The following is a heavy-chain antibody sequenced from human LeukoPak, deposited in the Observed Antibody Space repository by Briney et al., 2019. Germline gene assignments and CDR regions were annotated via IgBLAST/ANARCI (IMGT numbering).Heavy chain of an antibody. V-gene: IGHV3-23*01. CDR3: ARDLDDYNTLPPLFQH. J-gene: IGHJ1*01. D-gene: IGHD5-24*01. CDR2: ISGSGSPT. CDR1: GFTFSSYA. Sequence: AGGSLRLSCAASGFTFSSYAMSWVRQAPGKGLEWVAAISGSGSPTHYVDSVKGWFTISRDNSKSTLYLQMNSLRVEDTAVYYCARDLDDYNTLPPLFQHWGQGTQVTVSS.